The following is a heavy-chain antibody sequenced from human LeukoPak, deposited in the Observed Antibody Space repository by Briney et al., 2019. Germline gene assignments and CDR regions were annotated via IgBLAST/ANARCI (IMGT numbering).Heavy chain of an antibody. V-gene: IGHV3-23*01. CDR3: AKPLMVRGVLDDY. J-gene: IGHJ4*02. D-gene: IGHD3-10*01. CDR1: GFTFSSYA. Sequence: GGSLRLSCAASGFTFSSYAMSWVRQAPGKGLEWVSAISGSGGSTYYADSVKGRFTIPRDNSKNTLYLQMNSLRAEDTAVYYCAKPLMVRGVLDDYWGQGTLVTVSS. CDR2: ISGSGGST.